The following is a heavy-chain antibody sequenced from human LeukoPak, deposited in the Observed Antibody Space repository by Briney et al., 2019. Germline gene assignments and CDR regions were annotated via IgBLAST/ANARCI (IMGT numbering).Heavy chain of an antibody. Sequence: SGGSLTLSCAASGFTFSSYSMIWVRQAPGKGLVWVSSISCSSRYIFYADSVKGRFTISRDNAKNSLYLQMNSLRDENMAVYYCARGPYCSGGSCYRPVRYNWFDPWGQGTLVTVSS. J-gene: IGHJ5*02. V-gene: IGHV3-21*01. D-gene: IGHD2-15*01. CDR3: ARGPYCSGGSCYRPVRYNWFDP. CDR1: GFTFSSYS. CDR2: ISCSSRYI.